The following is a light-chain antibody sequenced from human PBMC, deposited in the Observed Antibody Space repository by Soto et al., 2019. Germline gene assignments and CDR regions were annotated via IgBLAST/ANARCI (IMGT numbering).Light chain of an antibody. CDR2: GTS. CDR3: QQYGSSIT. Sequence: EVVMTQSPATLSVSPGERATLSFRASQSVSSNLAWYQQKPGQAPRLLIYGTSSRATGIPDTLSGSGSGTDFTLTISRLEPEDFAVFYCQQYGSSITFGQGTRLEIK. V-gene: IGKV3-20*01. CDR1: QSVSSN. J-gene: IGKJ5*01.